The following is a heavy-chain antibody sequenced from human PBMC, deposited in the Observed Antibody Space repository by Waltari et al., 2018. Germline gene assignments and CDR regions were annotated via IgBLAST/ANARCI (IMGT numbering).Heavy chain of an antibody. CDR2: INPNSGYK. J-gene: IGHJ4*02. CDR1: GYTFTGYY. CDR3: ARDLGSDYGNRDY. Sequence: QVHLVQSGAEVKKPGASVKVSCKASGYTFTGYYIQWVRRAPGQGLEWMGRINPNSGYKNYAQKFKGRVTLTRDTSSKTAYMVLSSLKSDETAVYYCARDLGSDYGNRDYWGQGTLVTVPS. V-gene: IGHV1-2*06. D-gene: IGHD4-17*01.